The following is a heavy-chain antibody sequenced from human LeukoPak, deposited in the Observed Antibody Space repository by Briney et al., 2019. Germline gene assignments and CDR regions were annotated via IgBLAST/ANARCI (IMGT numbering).Heavy chain of an antibody. D-gene: IGHD4-23*01. CDR2: ISGRGDTT. CDR3: AKTTPSTVVTGGYFDY. CDR1: GFTFNIYA. V-gene: IGHV3-23*01. J-gene: IGHJ4*02. Sequence: PGGSLRLSCAASGFTFNIYAMSWVRQAPGKGLEWASAISGRGDTTYYADSVKGRFTISRDNSKNTLYVEMNSLRAEDTAIYYCAKTTPSTVVTGGYFDYWGRGTLVTVSS.